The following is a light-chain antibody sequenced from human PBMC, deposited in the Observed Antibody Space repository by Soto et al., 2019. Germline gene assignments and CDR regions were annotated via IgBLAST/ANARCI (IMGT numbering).Light chain of an antibody. CDR3: QQSYSTPYT. CDR2: AAS. CDR1: QSISSY. V-gene: IGKV1-39*01. J-gene: IGKJ4*01. Sequence: IQMTQSPSSLSASVGGIVSITCRASQSISSYLNWYQQKPGKAPKLLIYAASSLQSGVPSRFSGSGSGTDFPLTISSLQPEDFETYYCQQSYSTPYTFGEGTKVDIK.